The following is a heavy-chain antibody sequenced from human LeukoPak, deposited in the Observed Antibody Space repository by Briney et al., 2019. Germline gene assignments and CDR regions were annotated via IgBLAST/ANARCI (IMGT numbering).Heavy chain of an antibody. D-gene: IGHD3-10*01. V-gene: IGHV3-23*01. CDR3: AKKGVYYYGSGSYYNDAFDI. Sequence: HPGGSLRLSCAASGFTFSSYAMSWVRQAPGKGLEWVSAISGSGGSTYYADSVKGRFTISRDNSKNTLYLQMNSLRAEDTAVYYCAKKGVYYYGSGSYYNDAFDIWGQGTMVTVSS. J-gene: IGHJ3*02. CDR2: ISGSGGST. CDR1: GFTFSSYA.